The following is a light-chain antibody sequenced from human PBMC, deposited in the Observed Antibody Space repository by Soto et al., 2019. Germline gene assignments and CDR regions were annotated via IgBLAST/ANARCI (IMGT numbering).Light chain of an antibody. Sequence: QPVLTQSPSASASLGASVKLTCTLSSGHSSYAIAWHQQQPEKGPRYLMKLNSDGSHSKGDGIPDRFSGSSSGAERYLTISSLQSEDEAVYYCQTWGTGKVFGGGTKLTVL. CDR3: QTWGTGKV. CDR1: SGHSSYA. V-gene: IGLV4-69*01. J-gene: IGLJ3*02. CDR2: LNSDGSH.